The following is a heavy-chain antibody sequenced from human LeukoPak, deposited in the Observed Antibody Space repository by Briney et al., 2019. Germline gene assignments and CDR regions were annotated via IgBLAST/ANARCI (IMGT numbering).Heavy chain of an antibody. CDR1: GFTFSSYA. CDR3: ARYQLPVRYFDY. J-gene: IGHJ4*02. V-gene: IGHV3-23*01. Sequence: GGSLRLSCAASGFTFSSYAMSWVRQAPGKGLEWVSAISGSGGSTYYADSVKGRFTISRDNSKNSLYLQMNSLKTEDTAVYYCARYQLPVRYFDYWGQGALVTVSS. CDR2: ISGSGGST. D-gene: IGHD2-2*01.